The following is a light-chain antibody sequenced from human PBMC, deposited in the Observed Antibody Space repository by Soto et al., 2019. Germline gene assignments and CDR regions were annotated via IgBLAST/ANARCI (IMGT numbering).Light chain of an antibody. CDR2: GVS. J-gene: IGLJ2*01. Sequence: QSALTQPASVSGSPGQSITISCTGTSSDVGDYNYVSWYQQHPGKAPKLMIYGVSNRPSGVSNRFSGSKSGNTASLTITGLQAEDEADYYCSSYTRSSTVVFGGGTKLTVL. V-gene: IGLV2-14*03. CDR3: SSYTRSSTVV. CDR1: SSDVGDYNY.